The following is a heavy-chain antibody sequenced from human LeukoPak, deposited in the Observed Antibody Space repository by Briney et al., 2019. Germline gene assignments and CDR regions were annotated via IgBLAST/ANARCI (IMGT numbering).Heavy chain of an antibody. CDR2: IYYSGST. CDR3: AGGPLRYFDWLLSGPFDY. Sequence: PSETLSLTCTVSGGSISSSSYYWGWIRQPPGKGLEWIGSIYYSGSTYYNPSLKSRVTISVDTSKNQFSLKLSSVTAADTAVYYCAGGPLRYFDWLLSGPFDYWGQGTLVTVSS. CDR1: GGSISSSSYY. D-gene: IGHD3-9*01. V-gene: IGHV4-39*07. J-gene: IGHJ4*02.